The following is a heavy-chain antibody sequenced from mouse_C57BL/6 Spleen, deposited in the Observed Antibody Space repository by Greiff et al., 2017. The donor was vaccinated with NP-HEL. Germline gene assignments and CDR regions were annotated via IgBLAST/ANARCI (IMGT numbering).Heavy chain of an antibody. Sequence: VQLQQSGAELVKPGASVKISCKASGYAFSSYWMNWVKQRPGKGLEWIGQIYPGDGDTNYTGKFKGKATLTADKSSSTAYMQISSLTSEDSAVYFCARRRAQVTDVDYWGQGTTLTVSS. V-gene: IGHV1-80*01. CDR1: GYAFSSYW. D-gene: IGHD3-2*02. J-gene: IGHJ2*01. CDR3: ARRRAQVTDVDY. CDR2: IYPGDGDT.